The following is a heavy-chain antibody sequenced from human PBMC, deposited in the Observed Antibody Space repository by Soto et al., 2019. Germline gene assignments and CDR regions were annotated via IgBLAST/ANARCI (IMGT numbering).Heavy chain of an antibody. V-gene: IGHV1-69*13. D-gene: IGHD4-4*01. CDR1: GGTFSSYA. J-gene: IGHJ6*02. CDR3: ARVGYSNYHYYGMDV. CDR2: IIPIFGTA. Sequence: GASVKVSCKASGGTFSSYAISWVRQAPGQGLEWMGGIIPIFGTANYAQKFQGRVTITADESTSTAYMELSSLRSEDTAVYYCARVGYSNYHYYGMDVWGQGTTVTVSS.